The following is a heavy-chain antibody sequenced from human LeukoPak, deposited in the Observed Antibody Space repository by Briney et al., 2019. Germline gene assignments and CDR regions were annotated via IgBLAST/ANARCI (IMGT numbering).Heavy chain of an antibody. D-gene: IGHD5-12*01. CDR2: IKQDGSEK. V-gene: IGHV3-7*03. CDR3: ARRYSGYDWYFDY. J-gene: IGHJ4*02. CDR1: GFTFSSYW. Sequence: PGGSLRLSCAASGFTFSSYWMSWVRQAPGKGLEWVANIKQDGSEKYYVDSVKGRFTISRGNAKNSLYLQMNSLRAEDTAVYYCARRYSGYDWYFDYWGQGTLVTVSS.